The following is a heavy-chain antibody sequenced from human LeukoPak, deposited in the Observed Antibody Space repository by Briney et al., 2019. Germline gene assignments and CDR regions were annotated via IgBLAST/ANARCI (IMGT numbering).Heavy chain of an antibody. CDR1: GFIVSSNY. CDR3: ARAGVLWFGESKFDY. CDR2: IKQDGSDK. J-gene: IGHJ4*02. V-gene: IGHV3-7*03. Sequence: GGSLRLSCAASGFIVSSNYMTWVRQAPGKGLEWVANIKQDGSDKNHADSVKGRFTISRDNAKNSLYLQMNSLRVEDTAVYYCARAGVLWFGESKFDYWGQGTLVTVSS. D-gene: IGHD3-10*01.